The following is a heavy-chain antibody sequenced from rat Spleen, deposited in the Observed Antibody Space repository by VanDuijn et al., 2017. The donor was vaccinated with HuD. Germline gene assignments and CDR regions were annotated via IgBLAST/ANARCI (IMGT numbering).Heavy chain of an antibody. V-gene: IGHV2-1*01. CDR1: GFSLISNS. Sequence: QVQLKESGPGLVQPSQTLSLICTVSGFSLISNSVHWVRQPPGKGLEWMGGIWGDGSTDYNSALKSRLSISRDTSKNQVFLKMNSLQTDDTGTYYCTRDRITTVYYFDYWGQGVMVTVTS. CDR3: TRDRITTVYYFDY. J-gene: IGHJ2*01. CDR2: IWGDGST. D-gene: IGHD1-1*01.